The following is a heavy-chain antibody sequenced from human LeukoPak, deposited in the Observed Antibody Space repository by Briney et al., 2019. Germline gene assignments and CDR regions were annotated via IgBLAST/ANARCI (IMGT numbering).Heavy chain of an antibody. Sequence: SETLSLTCTVSGGTISSGDYYWSWIRQPPGGGLEWIGYISYSGNTYYNPSLKSRVTISLDTSKSQFSLKLSSVTAADTAVYCCAGTICNCHNCFGANWFGPRGQGTLVTVSS. CDR3: AGTICNCHNCFGANWFGP. CDR2: ISYSGNT. V-gene: IGHV4-30-4*08. CDR1: GGTISSGDYY. J-gene: IGHJ5*02. D-gene: IGHD1-1*01.